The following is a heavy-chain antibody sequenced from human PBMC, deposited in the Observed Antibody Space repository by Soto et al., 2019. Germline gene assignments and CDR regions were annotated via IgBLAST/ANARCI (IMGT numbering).Heavy chain of an antibody. CDR1: GFTFTSYG. Sequence: GGSLRLYCAASGFTFTSYGMSWVRQAPGKGLEWVSAISGSGGSTYYADSVKGRFTISRDNSKNTLYLQMNSLRAEDTASYYCASYFYDSSGYYHYFDYWGQGTLVTVYS. D-gene: IGHD3-22*01. V-gene: IGHV3-23*01. J-gene: IGHJ4*02. CDR3: ASYFYDSSGYYHYFDY. CDR2: ISGSGGST.